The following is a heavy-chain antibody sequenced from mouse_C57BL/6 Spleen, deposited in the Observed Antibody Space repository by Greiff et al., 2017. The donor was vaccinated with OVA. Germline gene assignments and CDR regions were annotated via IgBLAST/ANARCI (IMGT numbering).Heavy chain of an antibody. CDR1: GYAFSSYW. Sequence: VQLQQSGAELVKPGASVKISCKASGYAFSSYWLNWVKQRPGKGLEWIGQLYPGDGDTNSNGKFKGKATLTADKSSSTAYMQLSSLTSEDSAVYFCARSYGNSGYAMDYWGQGTSVTVSS. J-gene: IGHJ4*01. D-gene: IGHD2-10*02. CDR3: ARSYGNSGYAMDY. V-gene: IGHV1-80*01. CDR2: LYPGDGDT.